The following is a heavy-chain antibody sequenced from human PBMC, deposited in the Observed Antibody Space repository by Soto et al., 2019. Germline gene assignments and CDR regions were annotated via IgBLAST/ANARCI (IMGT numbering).Heavy chain of an antibody. Sequence: SETLSLTCSVSGGSISTYYWSWIRQPPGKGLEWIGYMSYSGRTDYNFSLKSRVTISGDTSKDQFSLKLTSVTAADTAVYFCARVGATAEFDYWGLGTLVTVSS. D-gene: IGHD1-26*01. CDR2: MSYSGRT. CDR1: GGSISTYY. CDR3: ARVGATAEFDY. J-gene: IGHJ4*02. V-gene: IGHV4-59*13.